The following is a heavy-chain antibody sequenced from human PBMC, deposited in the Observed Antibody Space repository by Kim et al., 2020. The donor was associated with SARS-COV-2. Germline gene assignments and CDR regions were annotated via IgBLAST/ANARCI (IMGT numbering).Heavy chain of an antibody. CDR1: GFTFSSYS. J-gene: IGHJ4*02. D-gene: IGHD5-12*01. V-gene: IGHV3-48*02. Sequence: GGSLRLSCAASGFTFSSYSMNWVRQAPGKGLEWVSYISSSSSTIYYADSVKGRFTISRDNAKNSLYLQMNSLRDEDTAVYYCARLLVEMATGYFDYWGQGTLVTVSS. CDR3: ARLLVEMATGYFDY. CDR2: ISSSSSTI.